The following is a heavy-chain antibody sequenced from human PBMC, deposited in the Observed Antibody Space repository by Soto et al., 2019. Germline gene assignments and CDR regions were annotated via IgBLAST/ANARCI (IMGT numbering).Heavy chain of an antibody. CDR2: IYYSGST. CDR3: ARYYSSSLYGESNWFDP. CDR1: GGSVSSGSYY. J-gene: IGHJ5*02. Sequence: RSETLSLTCTVSGGSVSSGSYYWSWIRQPPGKGLEWIGYIYYSGSTNYNPSLKSRVTISVDTSMNQFSLKLSSVTAADTAVYYCARYYSSSLYGESNWFDPWGQGTLVTVS. V-gene: IGHV4-61*01. D-gene: IGHD6-13*01.